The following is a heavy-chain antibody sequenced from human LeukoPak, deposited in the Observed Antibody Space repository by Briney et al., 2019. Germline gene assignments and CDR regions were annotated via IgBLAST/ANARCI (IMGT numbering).Heavy chain of an antibody. D-gene: IGHD5-18*01. V-gene: IGHV4-39*01. J-gene: IGHJ4*02. CDR2: IYYSGST. CDR1: GGSISSSSYY. CDR3: ARRIGWVTPFDY. Sequence: PSETLSLTCTVSGGSISSSSYYWGWIRQPPGKGLEWIGSIYYSGSTYYNPSLKSRVTISADTSKNQFSLKLSSVTAADTAVYYCARRIGWVTPFDYWGQGTLVTVSS.